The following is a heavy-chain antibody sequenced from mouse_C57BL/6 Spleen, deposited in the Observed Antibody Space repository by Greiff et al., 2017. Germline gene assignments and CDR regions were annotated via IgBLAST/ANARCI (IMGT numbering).Heavy chain of an antibody. V-gene: IGHV1-9*01. Sequence: VQLQPSGAELMKPGASVKLSCKATGYTFTGYWIEWVKQRPGHGLEWIGEILTGSGSTNYNEKFKGKATFTADTSSNTAYMSLSSLTTEDSSIYYCARSVYYDYDVRGFAYWGQGTLVTVSA. CDR1: GYTFTGYW. D-gene: IGHD2-4*01. CDR2: ILTGSGST. J-gene: IGHJ3*01. CDR3: ARSVYYDYDVRGFAY.